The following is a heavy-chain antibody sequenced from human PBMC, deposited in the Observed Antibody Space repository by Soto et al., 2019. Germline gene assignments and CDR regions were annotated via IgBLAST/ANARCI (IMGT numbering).Heavy chain of an antibody. Sequence: QAHLVKSGGRLVRPGSPLRLSCAASGFNSRKFGLNGVRKPPARGRGWGAVIWYDGSQKYYADSVKGRFTISRDNSNNTLYLQMSSLRAEDTAVYYCAKEVWGLYTFGRPLDNWGHGTLVTVSS. D-gene: IGHD3-16*01. CDR2: IWYDGSQK. CDR3: AKEVWGLYTFGRPLDN. J-gene: IGHJ4*01. CDR1: GFNSRKFG. V-gene: IGHV3-33*06.